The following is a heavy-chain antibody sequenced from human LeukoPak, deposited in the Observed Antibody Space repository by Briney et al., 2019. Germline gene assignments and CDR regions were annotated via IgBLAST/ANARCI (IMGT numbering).Heavy chain of an antibody. V-gene: IGHV4-59*01. CDR1: GGSISSYD. Sequence: PSETLSLTCTVSGGSISSYDWSWIRQPPGKGLEWIGYIYYSGSTNYNPSLKSRVTISVDTSKNQFSLKLSSVTAADTAVYYCARGNAGATTTPWDYWGQGTLVTVSS. CDR3: ARGNAGATTTPWDY. D-gene: IGHD1-26*01. CDR2: IYYSGST. J-gene: IGHJ4*02.